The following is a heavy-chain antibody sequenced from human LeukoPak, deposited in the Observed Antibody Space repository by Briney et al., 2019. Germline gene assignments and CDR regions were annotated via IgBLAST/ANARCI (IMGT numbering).Heavy chain of an antibody. V-gene: IGHV3-23*01. D-gene: IGHD2-2*01. CDR3: ARGRGCSSLSCYPDY. J-gene: IGHJ4*02. CDR2: ISGSGGST. CDR1: GFTFSSYA. Sequence: GGSLRLSCAASGFTFSSYAMSWVRQAPGKGLEWVSGISGSGGSTYYADSVKGRFTISRDNSKNRLYLQMNSLRAEDTALYYCARGRGCSSLSCYPDYWGQGTLVTVSS.